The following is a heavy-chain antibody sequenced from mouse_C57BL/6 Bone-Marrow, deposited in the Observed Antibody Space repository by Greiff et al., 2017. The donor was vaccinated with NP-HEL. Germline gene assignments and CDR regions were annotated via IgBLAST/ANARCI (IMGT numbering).Heavy chain of an antibody. V-gene: IGHV2-2*01. J-gene: IGHJ3*01. CDR1: GFSLTSYG. CDR2: IWSGGST. Sequence: VQLQQSGPGLVQPSQSLSITCTVSGFSLTSYGVHWVRQSPGKGLEWLGVIWSGGSTDYNAAFISRLSISKDNSKSQVFFKMNSLQADDTAIYYCARNPHLAYWGQGTLVTVSA. CDR3: ARNPHLAY.